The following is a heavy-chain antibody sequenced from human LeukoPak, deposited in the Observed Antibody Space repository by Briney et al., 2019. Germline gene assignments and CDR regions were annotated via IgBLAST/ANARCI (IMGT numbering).Heavy chain of an antibody. J-gene: IGHJ4*02. CDR3: ARDSYLRELVAFDY. V-gene: IGHV3-21*01. D-gene: IGHD2-8*02. Sequence: XSIIISISYIYYADSVKGRFTISRDNAKNSLYMQMNRLRGEDTAVYYCARDSYLRELVAFDYWGQGTLVTVSS. CDR2: IIISISYI.